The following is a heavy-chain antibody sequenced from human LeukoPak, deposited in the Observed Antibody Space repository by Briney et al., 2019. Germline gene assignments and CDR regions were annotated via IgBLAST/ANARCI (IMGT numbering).Heavy chain of an antibody. Sequence: PGGSLRLSCAASGFTFSSYGMTWGRQPPGKGLEWVSYISSSSSTINYADSVKGRFTISRDNAKNSLYLQLNSLRAEDTAIYYCAKNGERGAYCAGGTCYPYFYYYMDVWGKGTTVTI. CDR1: GFTFSSYG. J-gene: IGHJ6*03. CDR2: ISSSSSTI. V-gene: IGHV3-48*01. CDR3: AKNGERGAYCAGGTCYPYFYYYMDV. D-gene: IGHD2-15*01.